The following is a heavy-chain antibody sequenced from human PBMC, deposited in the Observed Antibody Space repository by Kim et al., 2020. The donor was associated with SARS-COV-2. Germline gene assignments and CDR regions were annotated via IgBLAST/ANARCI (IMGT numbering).Heavy chain of an antibody. CDR2: ISVCSSYI. Sequence: GGSLRLSCAASGFTFSSYNMNWVRQAPGKGLEWVSSISVCSSYISYADSVRGRFTISRDNAKNSLYLQLNSLRAEDTAVYYCVRDMYYYDSSGFRRGPFDYWGQGTLVTVSS. D-gene: IGHD3-22*01. CDR1: GFTFSSYN. CDR3: VRDMYYYDSSGFRRGPFDY. V-gene: IGHV3-21*01. J-gene: IGHJ4*02.